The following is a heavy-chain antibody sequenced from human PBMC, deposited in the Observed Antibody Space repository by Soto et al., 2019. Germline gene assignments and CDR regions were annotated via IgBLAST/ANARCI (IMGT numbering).Heavy chain of an antibody. V-gene: IGHV3-33*01. D-gene: IGHD1-1*01. CDR2: IWHDGSQE. CDR3: ATVGPITTNNAMDV. CDR1: GFTFSSHG. Sequence: QVQLVESGGGVVQPGRSLRLSCAASGFTFSSHGMHWVRQAPGKVLEWVAVIWHDGSQEYYADSVRGRFTISRDNSKNMVYLQMNSRRDEDTAVYKWATVGPITTNNAMDVWGQGTTVTVSS. J-gene: IGHJ6*02.